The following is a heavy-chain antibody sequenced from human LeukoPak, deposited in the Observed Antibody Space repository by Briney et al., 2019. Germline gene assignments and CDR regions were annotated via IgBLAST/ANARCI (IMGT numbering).Heavy chain of an antibody. D-gene: IGHD2-8*01. CDR2: ISRSSRYI. J-gene: IGHJ6*02. CDR3: ARDLFCSYGVCPV. V-gene: IGHV3-21*01. Sequence: GGSLRLSCAASGFTFSSYSMNWVRQAPGKGLEWVSSISRSSRYIYYTDSVKGRFTISRDDAKNSLFLQMNSLRADDTAVYYCARDLFCSYGVCPVWGQGTTVTVSS. CDR1: GFTFSSYS.